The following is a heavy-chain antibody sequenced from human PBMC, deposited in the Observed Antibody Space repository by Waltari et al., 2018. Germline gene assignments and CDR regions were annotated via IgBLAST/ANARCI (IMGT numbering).Heavy chain of an antibody. CDR1: GSSSVSYG. J-gene: IGHJ4*02. CDR2: IWFDGSDK. Sequence: QVQLVESGGGVVQPGRSLRLSCAPSGSSSVSYGMHWVRQAPGKGLEWVAVIWFDGSDKYYADAVKGRFTISRDNSKNTLYLQMNSLRAEDTAVYYCARKTSALYFDYWGQGALVTVSS. V-gene: IGHV3-33*08. CDR3: ARKTSALYFDY. D-gene: IGHD2-2*01.